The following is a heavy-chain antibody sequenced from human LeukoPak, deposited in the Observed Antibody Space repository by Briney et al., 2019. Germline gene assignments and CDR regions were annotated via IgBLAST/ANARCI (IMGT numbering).Heavy chain of an antibody. CDR3: ARDLSGYCSSTSCYSYYGMDV. CDR1: GFTFSSYI. CDR2: ISSSSSYI. Sequence: PGGSLRLSCAASGFTFSSYIMNWIRQAPGKGLEWVSSISSSSSYIYYADSVKGRFTISRDNAKNSLYLQMNSLRAEDTAVYYCARDLSGYCSSTSCYSYYGMDVWGQGTTVTVSS. D-gene: IGHD2-2*01. J-gene: IGHJ6*02. V-gene: IGHV3-21*01.